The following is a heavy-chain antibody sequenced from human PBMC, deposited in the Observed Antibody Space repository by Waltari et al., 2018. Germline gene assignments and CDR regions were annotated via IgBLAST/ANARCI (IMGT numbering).Heavy chain of an antibody. J-gene: IGHJ4*02. V-gene: IGHV4-61*02. CDR1: GGSISSGSYY. CDR2: IYTSGST. Sequence: QVQLQESGPGLVQPSQTLSLTCTVSGGSISSGSYYWSWIRQPAGKGLEWIGRIYTSGSTNYNPSLKSRVTISVDTSKNQFSLKLSSVTAADTAVYYCARSHSGNYRNFDYWGQGTLVTVSS. CDR3: ARSHSGNYRNFDY. D-gene: IGHD1-26*01.